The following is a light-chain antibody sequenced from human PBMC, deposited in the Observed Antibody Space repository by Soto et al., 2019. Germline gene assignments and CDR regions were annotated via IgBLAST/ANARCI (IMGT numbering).Light chain of an antibody. V-gene: IGKV1-5*01. CDR3: QQFRNSWT. Sequence: DIQMTQSPSTLSASVGDRVTITCRASQDIGPWLAWYQQKPGKAPKLLISDAASLQSGVPSRFSGDRSGTEFTLTINRLQAEDVATYCCQQFRNSWTFGQGTRVEIK. J-gene: IGKJ1*01. CDR1: QDIGPW. CDR2: DAA.